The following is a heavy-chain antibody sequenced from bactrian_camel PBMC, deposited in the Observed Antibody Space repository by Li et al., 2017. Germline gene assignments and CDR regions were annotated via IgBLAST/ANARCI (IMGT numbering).Heavy chain of an antibody. V-gene: IGHV3S40*01. CDR3: VTGGRLATKATMSVLFGN. D-gene: IGHD4*01. CDR1: GFSFSSYY. CDR2: TSWNGDNT. Sequence: VQLVESGGGLVQPGGSLKLSCAASGFSFSSYYIDWVRQAPGKGLEWVSTTSWNGDNTNYADSVNGQFTMSRDNIKTTVYLQMNNLKPEDTAVYYCVTGGRLATKATMSVLFGNWGQGTQVTV. J-gene: IGHJ6*01.